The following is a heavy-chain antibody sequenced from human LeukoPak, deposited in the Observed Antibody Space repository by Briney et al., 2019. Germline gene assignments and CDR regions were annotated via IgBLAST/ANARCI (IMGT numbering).Heavy chain of an antibody. CDR2: IKQDGSEK. D-gene: IGHD3-22*01. CDR3: ASNRYYYDSSGHKEMDY. V-gene: IGHV3-7*03. Sequence: QPGGSLRLSCAASGFTFSSYWMNWVRQAPGKGLEWVANIKQDGSEKYYVDSVKGRFTISRDNSKNTLYLQMNSLRAEDTAVYYCASNRYYYDSSGHKEMDYWGQGTLVTVSS. CDR1: GFTFSSYW. J-gene: IGHJ4*02.